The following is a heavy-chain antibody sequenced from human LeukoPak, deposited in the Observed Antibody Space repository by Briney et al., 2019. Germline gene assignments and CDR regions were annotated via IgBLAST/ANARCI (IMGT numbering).Heavy chain of an antibody. V-gene: IGHV3-13*01. CDR1: GFTFSSYD. CDR2: IDTAGVT. Sequence: GGSLRLSCAGSGFTFSSYDMRWVRQAAGKGLEWVAAIDTAGVTYYPGSVRGRFTISRENGRNSFFLQMNSLRAGDTAVYYCARGGYFGSGPMDVWGQGTTVTVSS. J-gene: IGHJ6*02. CDR3: ARGGYFGSGPMDV. D-gene: IGHD3-10*01.